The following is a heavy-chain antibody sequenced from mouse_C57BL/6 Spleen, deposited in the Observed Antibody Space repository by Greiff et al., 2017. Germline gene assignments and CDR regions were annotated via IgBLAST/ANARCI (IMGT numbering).Heavy chain of an antibody. CDR1: GYAFTNYL. CDR2: INPGSGGT. CDR3: ARSYYGTDYYAMDY. D-gene: IGHD1-1*01. V-gene: IGHV1-54*01. J-gene: IGHJ4*01. Sequence: VQLQQSGAELVRPGTSVKVSCKASGYAFTNYLIEWVQQRPGQGLEWIGVINPGSGGTNYNEKFKGKATLTADKSSSTAYMQLSSLTSEDSAVXVCARSYYGTDYYAMDYWGQGTSVTVSS.